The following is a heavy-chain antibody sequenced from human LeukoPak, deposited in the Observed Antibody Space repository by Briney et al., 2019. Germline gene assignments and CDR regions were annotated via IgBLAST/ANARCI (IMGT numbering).Heavy chain of an antibody. J-gene: IGHJ6*03. CDR3: ARGPYYDFWSDSADYYYCMDV. D-gene: IGHD3-3*01. CDR1: GYTFTGYY. Sequence: ASVKVSCKASGYTFTGYYMHWVRQAPGQGLEWMGWINPNSGGTNYAQKFQGRVTMTRDTSISTAYMELSRLRSDDTAVYYCARGPYYDFWSDSADYYYCMDVWGKGTTVTVSS. V-gene: IGHV1-2*02. CDR2: INPNSGGT.